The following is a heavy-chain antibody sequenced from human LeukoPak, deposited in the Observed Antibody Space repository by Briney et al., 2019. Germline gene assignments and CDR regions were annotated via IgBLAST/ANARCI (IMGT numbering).Heavy chain of an antibody. Sequence: ASVKVSCKVSGYTLTELSMHWVRQAPGKGLEWMGGFDPEDGETMYAQKFQGRVTMTDDTSTDTAYMELSSLRSEDTAVYYCATDRSDYYDSSGYWELDYWGQGTLVTVSS. J-gene: IGHJ4*02. CDR1: GYTLTELS. D-gene: IGHD3-22*01. CDR3: ATDRSDYYDSSGYWELDY. CDR2: FDPEDGET. V-gene: IGHV1-24*01.